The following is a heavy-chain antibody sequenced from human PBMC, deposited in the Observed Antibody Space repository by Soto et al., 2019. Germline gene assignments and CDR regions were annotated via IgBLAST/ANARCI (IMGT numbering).Heavy chain of an antibody. J-gene: IGHJ5*02. Sequence: EVQLVESGGGLVKPGGSLRLSCAASGFSFSSYSMNWVRQAPGKGLEWVSSISSSASHINYADSVKGRFTISRANANKSLYLQMNSLRAEDTAVYYCARGYTGYCSGGTCYWFDPWGQGTLVTVSS. CDR3: ARGYTGYCSGGTCYWFDP. V-gene: IGHV3-21*01. CDR1: GFSFSSYS. D-gene: IGHD2-15*01. CDR2: ISSSASHI.